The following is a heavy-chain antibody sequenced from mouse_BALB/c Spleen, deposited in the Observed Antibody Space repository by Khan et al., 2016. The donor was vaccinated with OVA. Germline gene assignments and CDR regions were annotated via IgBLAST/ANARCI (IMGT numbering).Heavy chain of an antibody. D-gene: IGHD1-1*01. CDR3: VNHGSSSAWFTY. CDR1: GYTFTSYW. CDR2: INPSTDYT. Sequence: QVRLQQSGAELAKPGASVKMSCKASGYTFTSYWMHWVKQRPGQGLEWIGYINPSTDYTDYNQKFKDKATLTVDKSSSTAYMQLTSLTSEDSAVYYCVNHGSSSAWFTYWGQGTLVTVAA. V-gene: IGHV1-7*01. J-gene: IGHJ3*01.